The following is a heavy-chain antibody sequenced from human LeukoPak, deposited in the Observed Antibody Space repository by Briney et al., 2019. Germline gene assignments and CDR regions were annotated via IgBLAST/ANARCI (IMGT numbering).Heavy chain of an antibody. CDR1: GYTFTSYY. CDR2: INPSGGST. V-gene: IGHV1-46*01. D-gene: IGHD3-3*01. J-gene: IGHJ6*03. CDR3: ARALGDYDFWSGYSHYYYYMDV. Sequence: ASVKVSCKASGYTFTSYYMHWVRQAPGQGLEWMGIINPSGGSTSYAQKFQGRVTMTRDTSTSTVYMELSSLRSEDTAVYYCARALGDYDFWSGYSHYYYYMDVWGKGTTVTVSS.